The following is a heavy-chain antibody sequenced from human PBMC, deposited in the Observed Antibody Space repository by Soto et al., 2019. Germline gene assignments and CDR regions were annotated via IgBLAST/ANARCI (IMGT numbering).Heavy chain of an antibody. Sequence: SETLSLTCAVSGGSISSSNWWSWVRQPPGKGLEWIGEIYHSGSTNYNPSLKSRVTISVDKSKNQFSLKLSSVSAADTAVYYCARAGLGYCSGGSCRFDYWGQGTLVTVSS. J-gene: IGHJ4*02. V-gene: IGHV4-4*02. CDR1: GGSISSSNW. CDR2: IYHSGST. CDR3: ARAGLGYCSGGSCRFDY. D-gene: IGHD2-15*01.